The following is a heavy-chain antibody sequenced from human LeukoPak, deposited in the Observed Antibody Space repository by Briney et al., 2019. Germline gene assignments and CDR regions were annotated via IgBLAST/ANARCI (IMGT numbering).Heavy chain of an antibody. V-gene: IGHV3-23*01. CDR3: AKAHGGSYHSGID. D-gene: IGHD1-26*01. CDR1: GFTFSNYV. J-gene: IGHJ4*02. CDR2: ISGSGGSI. Sequence: GGSLRLSCAASGFTFSNYVMSWVRQAPGKGLEWVSGISGSGGSIYYADSVKGRFSISRDNSKNTLYLQLNSLRVDDTAEYYCAKAHGGSYHSGIDWGQGTLVIVSS.